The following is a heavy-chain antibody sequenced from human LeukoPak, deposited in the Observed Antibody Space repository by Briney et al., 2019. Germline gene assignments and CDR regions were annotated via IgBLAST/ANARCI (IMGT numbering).Heavy chain of an antibody. CDR2: INSDGSST. CDR3: ARDGQTGTTVY. CDR1: GCTFSSYW. J-gene: IGHJ4*02. V-gene: IGHV3-74*01. Sequence: PGGTLTLSCAASGCTFSSYWMHWVRQAAGKGLGWVSRINSDGSSTRYADSVKGRFTISRDNAKNSLHLQMNSLRGEDTAVYYCARDGQTGTTVYWGQGTLVSVSS. D-gene: IGHD1-7*01.